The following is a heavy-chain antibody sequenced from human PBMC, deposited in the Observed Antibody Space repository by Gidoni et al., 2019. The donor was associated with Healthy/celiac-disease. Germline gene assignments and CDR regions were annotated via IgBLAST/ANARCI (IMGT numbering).Heavy chain of an antibody. CDR3: ARELGIAIPGRWFDP. Sequence: QVQLVDSGGGLVKPGGSLRLHCAASGFTFRDYYMSGIRQAPGKGLEWVSYISSSGSTIYYADSVKGRFTISRDNAKNSLYLQMNSLRAEDTAVYSCARELGIAIPGRWFDPWGQGTLVTVSS. V-gene: IGHV3-11*01. J-gene: IGHJ5*02. CDR2: ISSSGSTI. D-gene: IGHD6-13*01. CDR1: GFTFRDYY.